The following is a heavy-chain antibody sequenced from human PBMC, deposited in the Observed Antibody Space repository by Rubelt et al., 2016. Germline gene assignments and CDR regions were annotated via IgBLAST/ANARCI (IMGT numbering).Heavy chain of an antibody. V-gene: IGHV3-23*01. Sequence: EVQLLESGGGLVQPGGSLRLSCAASGFTFSSYAMSWVRQAPGKGLEWVSAISGSGGSTYYADSVKGRFTISRDNSEDTRYLQMNSLRAVDTAIYYCARAPGYSSSQNYFDYWGQGTLVTVSS. CDR3: ARAPGYSSSQNYFDY. CDR2: ISGSGGST. J-gene: IGHJ4*02. CDR1: GFTFSSYA. D-gene: IGHD6-13*01.